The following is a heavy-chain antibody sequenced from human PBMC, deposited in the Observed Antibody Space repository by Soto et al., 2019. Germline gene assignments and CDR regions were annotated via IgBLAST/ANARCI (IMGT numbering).Heavy chain of an antibody. J-gene: IGHJ3*02. Sequence: GGSLRLSCAASGFTVSSNYMSWVRQAPGKGLEWVSVIYSGGSTYYADSVKGRFTISRHNSKNTLYLQMNSLRAEDTAVYYCARDTFFGVRGVISAFDIWGQGTMVTVSS. V-gene: IGHV3-53*04. CDR2: IYSGGST. D-gene: IGHD3-10*01. CDR3: ARDTFFGVRGVISAFDI. CDR1: GFTVSSNY.